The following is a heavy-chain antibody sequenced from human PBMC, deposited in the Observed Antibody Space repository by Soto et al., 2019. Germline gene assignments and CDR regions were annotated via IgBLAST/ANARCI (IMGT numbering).Heavy chain of an antibody. CDR2: ISAYNGNT. D-gene: IGHD3-10*01. V-gene: IGHV1-18*01. J-gene: IGHJ6*02. CDR3: ARDQPIQGVAINYGMGV. CDR1: GYTFTSYG. Sequence: QVQLVQSGAEVKKPGASVKVSCKASGYTFTSYGISWVRQAPGQGLEWMGWISAYNGNTNYAQKLQGRVTMTTDTATSTDYKELRSLRADDTAVYYCARDQPIQGVAINYGMGVRGQGNTVTVS.